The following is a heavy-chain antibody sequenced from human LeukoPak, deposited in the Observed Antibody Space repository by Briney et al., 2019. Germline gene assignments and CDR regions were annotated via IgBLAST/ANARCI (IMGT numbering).Heavy chain of an antibody. CDR2: ISSSSSYI. CDR3: VRRAGGYSHPYDY. Sequence: GGSLRLSCAASGFTFSSYSMNWVRQAPGKGLEWVSSISSSSSYIYYADSVKGRFTISRNNAKNSLYLQMNSLRAEDTAVYYCVRRAGGYSHPYDYWGQGTLVTVSS. CDR1: GFTFSSYS. J-gene: IGHJ4*02. V-gene: IGHV3-21*04. D-gene: IGHD4-23*01.